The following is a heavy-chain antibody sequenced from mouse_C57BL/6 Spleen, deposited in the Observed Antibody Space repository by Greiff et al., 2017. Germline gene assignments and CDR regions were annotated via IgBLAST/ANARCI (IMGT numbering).Heavy chain of an antibody. J-gene: IGHJ4*01. V-gene: IGHV1-9*01. D-gene: IGHD2-1*01. Sequence: TFTADTSSNTAYMQLSSLTTEDSAIYYCARDYGNRWYAMDYWGQGTSVTVSS. CDR3: ARDYGNRWYAMDY.